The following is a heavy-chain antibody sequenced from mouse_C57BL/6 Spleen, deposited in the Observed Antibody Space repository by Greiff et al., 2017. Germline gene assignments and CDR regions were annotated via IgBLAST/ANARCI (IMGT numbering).Heavy chain of an antibody. CDR3: ARYYYGSSYGAMDY. J-gene: IGHJ4*01. Sequence: DVKLVESGGGLVKPGGSLKLSCAASGFTFSSYTMSWVRQTPEKRLEWVATISGGGGNTYYPDSVKGRFTISRDNAKNTLYLQMSSLRSEDTALYYCARYYYGSSYGAMDYWGQGTSVTVSS. D-gene: IGHD1-1*01. CDR2: ISGGGGNT. CDR1: GFTFSSYT. V-gene: IGHV5-9*01.